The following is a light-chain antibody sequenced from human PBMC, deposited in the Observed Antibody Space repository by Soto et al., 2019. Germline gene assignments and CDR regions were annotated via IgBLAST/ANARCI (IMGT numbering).Light chain of an antibody. V-gene: IGKV1-5*03. Sequence: DIQMTQSPSTLSGSVGDRVTITCRASQTISSWLAWYQQKPGKAPKLLIYKASTLKSGVPSRFSGSGSGTEFTLTVSSLQPDDFATYYCQHYNSYSEGFGQGTKVEPK. J-gene: IGKJ1*01. CDR2: KAS. CDR1: QTISSW. CDR3: QHYNSYSEG.